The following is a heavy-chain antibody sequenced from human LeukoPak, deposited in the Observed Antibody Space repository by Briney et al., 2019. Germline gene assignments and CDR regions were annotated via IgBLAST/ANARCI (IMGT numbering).Heavy chain of an antibody. CDR1: GFTFSTYA. CDR2: ISYDGSNK. J-gene: IGHJ6*03. CDR3: ARGRRYELGIFRSMDV. Sequence: GGSLRLSCAASGFTFSTYAMHWVRQAPGKGLEWVAVISYDGSNKYYADSVKGRFTISRDNSKNTLYLQMNSLRAEDTAVYYCARGRRYELGIFRSMDVWGKGTTVTVSS. D-gene: IGHD3-3*02. V-gene: IGHV3-30*04.